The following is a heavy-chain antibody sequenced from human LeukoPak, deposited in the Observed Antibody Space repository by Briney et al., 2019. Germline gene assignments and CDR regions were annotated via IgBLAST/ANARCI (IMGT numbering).Heavy chain of an antibody. V-gene: IGHV3-30*02. Sequence: GGSLRLSCTMSGFRSSDYGLYWVRQAPDKGLEWVAFTRPDKDDKYYSDSVRGRFTISRDNPKNTLYLQMNSLRVEDTALYFCAKGVSEWGNLGNWGPGTLVTVSS. J-gene: IGHJ4*02. CDR2: TRPDKDDK. CDR3: AKGVSEWGNLGN. CDR1: GFRSSDYG. D-gene: IGHD7-27*01.